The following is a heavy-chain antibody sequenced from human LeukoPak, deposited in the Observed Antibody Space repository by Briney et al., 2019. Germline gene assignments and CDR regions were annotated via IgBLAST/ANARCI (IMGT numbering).Heavy chain of an antibody. CDR2: MNRNSGNT. CDR3: ARARRWLHSFDI. J-gene: IGHJ3*02. Sequence: ASVTLSLTCAVYTFTFCAIYWRWIGTAQGQGRVECMNRNSGNTGYAQKFQGRVTMTRNNSISTVYMELSSLRSEDTAVYYCARARRWLHSFDIWGQGTMVTVSS. CDR1: VYTFTFCA. D-gene: IGHD5-24*01. V-gene: IGHV1-8*01.